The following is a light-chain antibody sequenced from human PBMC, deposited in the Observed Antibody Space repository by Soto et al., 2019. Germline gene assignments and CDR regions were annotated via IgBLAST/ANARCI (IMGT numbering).Light chain of an antibody. CDR1: ESVSDNS. Sequence: IVLTKSPGTLSLSPGDRATLSCRASESVSDNSLAWYQQRSGQAPRLVIYGASSRASAVPDRFSGSGSGADFTLPISRLEPAEFAVYYCQQYGSSPLNFGGGTKVAIK. CDR2: GAS. CDR3: QQYGSSPLN. V-gene: IGKV3-20*01. J-gene: IGKJ4*01.